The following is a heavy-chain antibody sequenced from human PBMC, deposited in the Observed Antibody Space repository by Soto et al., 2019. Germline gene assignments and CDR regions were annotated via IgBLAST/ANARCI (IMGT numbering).Heavy chain of an antibody. D-gene: IGHD4-17*01. CDR1: GFTFSSYS. CDR3: ARIYGDLDY. J-gene: IGHJ4*02. CDR2: ISSSSSTI. V-gene: IGHV3-48*01. Sequence: EVQLVESGGGLVQPGGSLRLSCAASGFTFSSYSMNWVRKAPGKGLEWVSYISSSSSTIYYADSVKGRFTISRDNAKNSLYLQMNSLRAEDTAVYYCARIYGDLDYWGQGTLVTVSS.